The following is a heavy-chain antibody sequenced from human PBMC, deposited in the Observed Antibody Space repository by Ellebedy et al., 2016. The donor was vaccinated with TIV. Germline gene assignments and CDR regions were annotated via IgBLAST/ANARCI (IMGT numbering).Heavy chain of an antibody. CDR2: ISYDGSNK. V-gene: IGHV3-30*03. Sequence: PGGSLRLSCAASGFTFSSYGMHWVRQAPGKGLEWVAVISYDGSNKYYADSVKGRFTISRDNSKNTLYLQMNSLRAEDTAVYYCARDQSYDFWSSYKPVGMDVWGQGTTVTVSS. CDR1: GFTFSSYG. D-gene: IGHD3-3*01. J-gene: IGHJ6*02. CDR3: ARDQSYDFWSSYKPVGMDV.